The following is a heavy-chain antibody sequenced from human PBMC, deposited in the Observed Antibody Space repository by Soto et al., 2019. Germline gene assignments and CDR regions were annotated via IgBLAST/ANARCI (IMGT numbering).Heavy chain of an antibody. CDR3: ARERPHGIYYYYGMDV. CDR2: IYYSGST. Sequence: SETLSLTCTVSGGSVSSGSYYWSWIRQPPGKGLEWIGYIYYSGSTNYNPSLKSRVTISVATSKNQFSLKLSSVTAADTAVYSCARERPHGIYYYYGMDVWGQGTTVTVSS. V-gene: IGHV4-61*01. J-gene: IGHJ6*02. CDR1: GGSVSSGSYY.